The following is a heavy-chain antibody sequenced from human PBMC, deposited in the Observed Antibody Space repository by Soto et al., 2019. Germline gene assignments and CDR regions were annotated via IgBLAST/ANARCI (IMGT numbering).Heavy chain of an antibody. CDR2: ISGGDGSP. CDR1: GFTFSIYA. CDR3: AKWHTYNYDSLAFSGFDC. Sequence: GGSLRLSCVASGFTFSIYAMTWVRHAPGKGLEWVSAISGGDGSPSYADSVKGRFTISRDNSKNTLYLHMNSLRADDTAAYYCAKWHTYNYDSLAFSGFDCWGQGTQVTVSS. V-gene: IGHV3-23*01. J-gene: IGHJ4*02. D-gene: IGHD3-16*01.